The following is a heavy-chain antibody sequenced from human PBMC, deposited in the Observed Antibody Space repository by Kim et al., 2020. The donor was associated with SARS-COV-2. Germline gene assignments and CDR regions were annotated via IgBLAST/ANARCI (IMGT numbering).Heavy chain of an antibody. D-gene: IGHD1-26*01. J-gene: IGHJ4*02. CDR2: IYYSGST. V-gene: IGHV4-59*01. CDR3: ARGRSYSGMYYFDY. CDR1: GGSISSYY. Sequence: SETLSLTCTVSGGSISSYYWSWIRQPPGKGLEWIGYIYYSGSTNYNPSLKSRVTISVDTSKNQFSLKLSSVTAADTAVYYSARGRSYSGMYYFDYSGQGT.